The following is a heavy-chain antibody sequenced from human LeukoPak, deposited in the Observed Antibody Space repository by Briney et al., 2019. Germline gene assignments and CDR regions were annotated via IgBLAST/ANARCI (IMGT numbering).Heavy chain of an antibody. CDR1: GYTFTGYY. Sequence: ASVKVSCKASGYTFTGYYMHWVRQAPGQGLEWMGWINPNSGGTNHAQKFQGRVTMTRDTSISTAYMELSRLRSDDTAVYYCARTGYSSSYRSTGDYWGQGTLVTVSS. J-gene: IGHJ4*02. V-gene: IGHV1-2*02. CDR2: INPNSGGT. CDR3: ARTGYSSSYRSTGDY. D-gene: IGHD6-13*01.